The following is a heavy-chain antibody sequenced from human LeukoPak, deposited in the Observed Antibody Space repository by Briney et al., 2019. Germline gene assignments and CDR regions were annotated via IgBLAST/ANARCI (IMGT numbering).Heavy chain of an antibody. V-gene: IGHV1-2*02. CDR3: WRAGYSSSREYFQH. Sequence: GASVKVSCKASGYTFTGYYMHWVRQAPGQGLEWMGWINLNSGGTKYAQKFQGSVTMTRDSSYTTAYMELSRLRSECTAEYYCWRAGYSSSREYFQHWGQGTLVTVSS. J-gene: IGHJ1*01. CDR1: GYTFTGYY. D-gene: IGHD6-13*01. CDR2: INLNSGGT.